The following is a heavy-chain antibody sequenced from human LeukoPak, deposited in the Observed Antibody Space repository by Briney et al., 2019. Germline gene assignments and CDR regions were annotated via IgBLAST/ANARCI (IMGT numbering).Heavy chain of an antibody. V-gene: IGHV4-39*01. Sequence: PSETLSLTCTVSGGSVSSSSYYWGWIRQPPGKGLEWIGSIYYSGSTYYNPSLKSRVTISVDTYKNQFSLNLSSVTAADTAVYYCARHSGHIYSGYDKYFDYWGQGTLGTLSP. J-gene: IGHJ4*02. CDR3: ARHSGHIYSGYDKYFDY. D-gene: IGHD5-12*01. CDR1: GGSVSSSSYY. CDR2: IYYSGST.